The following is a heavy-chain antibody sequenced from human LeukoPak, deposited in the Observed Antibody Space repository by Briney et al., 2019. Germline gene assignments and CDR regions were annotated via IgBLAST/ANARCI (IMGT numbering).Heavy chain of an antibody. V-gene: IGHV4-59*01. CDR3: ARDLLRPYAFDI. CDR1: GGSISSYY. J-gene: IGHJ3*02. Sequence: SETLSLTCTVSGGSISSYYWSWIRQPPGKGPEWIGYIYYCGSTNYNPSLKSRVTISVDTSKNQFSLKLSSVTAADTAVYYCARDLLRPYAFDIWGQGTMVTVSS. D-gene: IGHD4-17*01. CDR2: IYYCGST.